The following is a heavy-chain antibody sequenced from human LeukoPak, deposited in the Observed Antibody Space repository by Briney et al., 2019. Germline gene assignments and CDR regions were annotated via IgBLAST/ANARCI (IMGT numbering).Heavy chain of an antibody. J-gene: IGHJ4*02. CDR2: ISGSGGST. Sequence: GGSLRLSCAASGFTFSSYAMSWVRQAPGKGLEWVSAISGSGGSTYYAGSVKGRFTISRDNSKNTLYLQMNSLRAEDTAVYYCARATPLTYYYDSSGSPFFDYWGQGTLVTVSS. D-gene: IGHD3-22*01. CDR1: GFTFSSYA. V-gene: IGHV3-23*01. CDR3: ARATPLTYYYDSSGSPFFDY.